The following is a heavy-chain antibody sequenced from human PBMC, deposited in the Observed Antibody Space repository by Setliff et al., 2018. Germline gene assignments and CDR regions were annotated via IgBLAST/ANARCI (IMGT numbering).Heavy chain of an antibody. J-gene: IGHJ5*02. CDR1: GGSISSSIYH. V-gene: IGHV4-61*02. CDR2: IYVSTGST. CDR3: ARAGFELGQYNWFDP. D-gene: IGHD3-3*02. Sequence: SETLSLTCTVSGGSISSSIYHWSWIRQSAGKGLEWIGRIYVSTGSTNYSPSLKSRVSISVDRSKNQFSLNLTSVTAADTAVYYCARAGFELGQYNWFDPWGQGTLVTVSS.